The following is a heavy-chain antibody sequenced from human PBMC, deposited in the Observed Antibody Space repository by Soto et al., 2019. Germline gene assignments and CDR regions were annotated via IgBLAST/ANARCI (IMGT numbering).Heavy chain of an antibody. Sequence: SETLSLTCTVSGGSISSGGYYWSWIRQHPGKGLEWIGYIYYSGSTYYNPSLKSRVTISVDTSKNQFSLKLSSVTAADTAVYDCALVEGRLAAHLGCFYYCSRRSLVLVSS. V-gene: IGHV4-31*03. CDR2: IYYSGST. D-gene: IGHD1-26*01. CDR1: GGSISSGGYY. J-gene: IGHJ4*02. CDR3: ALVEGRLAAHLGCFYY.